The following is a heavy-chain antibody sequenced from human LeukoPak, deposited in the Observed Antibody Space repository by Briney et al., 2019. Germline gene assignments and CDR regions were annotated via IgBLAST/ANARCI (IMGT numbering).Heavy chain of an antibody. Sequence: GGSLRLSCAASGFTFSGSAMHWVRQASGKGLEWVVRIRSKANSYATAYAASVKGRFTISRDDSKNTAYLQMNSLKTEDTAVYYCTRHPAVAGTSWGKGTLVTVSS. CDR1: GFTFSGSA. CDR2: IRSKANSYAT. CDR3: TRHPAVAGTS. J-gene: IGHJ4*02. V-gene: IGHV3-73*01. D-gene: IGHD6-19*01.